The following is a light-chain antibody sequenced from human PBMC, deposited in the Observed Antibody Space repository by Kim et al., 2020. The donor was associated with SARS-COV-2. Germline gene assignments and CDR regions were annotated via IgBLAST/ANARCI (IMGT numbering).Light chain of an antibody. V-gene: IGLV7-43*01. CDR1: TGAVTSGSS. J-gene: IGLJ3*02. Sequence: PAGTVTLSAASSTGAVTSGSSPNWFQKKPGQAPRPLIYSISDKHSWTPARFAGSLLGGKAALTLSGVQPEDEADYYCLLYCGGARVFGGGTQLTVL. CDR2: SIS. CDR3: LLYCGGARV.